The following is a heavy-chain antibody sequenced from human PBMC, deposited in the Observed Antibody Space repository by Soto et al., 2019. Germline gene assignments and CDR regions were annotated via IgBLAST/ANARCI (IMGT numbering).Heavy chain of an antibody. CDR3: ARVYPGSGWPYHYYGMDV. CDR2: VKQGGSEK. CDR1: GFTLSSYW. J-gene: IGHJ6*02. Sequence: GGSLRLSCAVSGFTLSSYWMSWVRQAPGKGLEWVANVKQGGSEKYYVDSVKGRFTISRDDAKNSLYLQMNSLRAEDTAVYYCARVYPGSGWPYHYYGMDVWGQGTTVTVSS. D-gene: IGHD6-19*01. V-gene: IGHV3-7*01.